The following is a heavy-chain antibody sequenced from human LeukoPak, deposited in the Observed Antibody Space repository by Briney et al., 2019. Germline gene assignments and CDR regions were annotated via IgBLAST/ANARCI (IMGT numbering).Heavy chain of an antibody. V-gene: IGHV1-2*02. J-gene: IGHJ4*02. CDR3: ARDQMRYCSGGSCYPPGY. D-gene: IGHD2-15*01. Sequence: ASVKVSCKASGYTFTGYYMHWVRQAPGQGLEWMGWINPNSGGTNYAQKFQGRVTMTRDTSISTAYMELSRLRSDDTAVYYCARDQMRYCSGGSCYPPGYWGQGTLVTVSS. CDR1: GYTFTGYY. CDR2: INPNSGGT.